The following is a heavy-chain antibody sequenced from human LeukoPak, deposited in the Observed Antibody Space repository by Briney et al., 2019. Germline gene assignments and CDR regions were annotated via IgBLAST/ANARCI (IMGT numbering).Heavy chain of an antibody. CDR2: IKQDGSEK. J-gene: IGHJ4*02. V-gene: IGHV3-7*01. Sequence: GGSLRLSCAASGFTFSSYWMSWVRQAPGKGLEWVANIKQDGSEKYYVDSVKGRFTISRDNAKNSLYLQMNSLRAEDTAVYYCARGEYYDILTGYPVWGQGTLVTVSS. CDR3: ARGEYYDILTGYPV. D-gene: IGHD3-9*01. CDR1: GFTFSSYW.